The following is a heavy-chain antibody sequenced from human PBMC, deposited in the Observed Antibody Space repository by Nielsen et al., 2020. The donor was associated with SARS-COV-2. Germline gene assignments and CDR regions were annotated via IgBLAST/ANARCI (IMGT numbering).Heavy chain of an antibody. CDR2: ISGSGGST. CDR1: GFTFSSYA. D-gene: IGHD3-3*01. CDR3: ARDPEGLFWYFDL. Sequence: SCAASGFTFSSYAMSWVRQAPGKGLEWVSAISGSGGSTYYANSVKGRFTISRDNSKNTLYLQMNSLGAEDTAVYYCARDPEGLFWYFDLWGRGTLVTVSS. J-gene: IGHJ2*01. V-gene: IGHV3-23*01.